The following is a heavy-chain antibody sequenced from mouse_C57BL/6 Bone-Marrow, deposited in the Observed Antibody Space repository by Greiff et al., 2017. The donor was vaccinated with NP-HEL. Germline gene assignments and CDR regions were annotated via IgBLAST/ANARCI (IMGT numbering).Heavy chain of an antibody. J-gene: IGHJ3*01. D-gene: IGHD2-2*01. CDR1: GFTFSSYA. V-gene: IGHV5-4*01. Sequence: EVQGVESGGGLVKPGGSLKLSCAASGFTFSSYAMSWVRQTPEKRLEWVATISDGGSYTYYPDNVKGRFTISRDNAKNNLYLQMSHLKSEDTAMYYCARAHYGYSWFAYWGQGTLVTVSA. CDR3: ARAHYGYSWFAY. CDR2: ISDGGSYT.